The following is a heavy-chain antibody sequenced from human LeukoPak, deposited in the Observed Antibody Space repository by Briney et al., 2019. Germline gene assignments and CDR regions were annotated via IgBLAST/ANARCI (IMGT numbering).Heavy chain of an antibody. J-gene: IGHJ3*02. D-gene: IGHD3-9*01. Sequence: SETLSLTCAVYGGSFSGYYWSWIRQPPGKGLEWIGSIYYSGSTYYNPSLKSRVTISVDTSKNQFSLKLSSVTAADTAVYYCARPSSYYDILTGYYIPDDAFDIWGQGTMVTVSS. CDR1: GGSFSGYY. V-gene: IGHV4-34*01. CDR2: IYYSGST. CDR3: ARPSSYYDILTGYYIPDDAFDI.